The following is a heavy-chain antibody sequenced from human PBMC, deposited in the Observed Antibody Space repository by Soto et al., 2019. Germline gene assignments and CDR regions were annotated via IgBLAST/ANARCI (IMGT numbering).Heavy chain of an antibody. CDR1: GFTFSTYA. Sequence: GGSLRLSCAASGFTFSTYAMSWVRQAPGKGLEWVSTISGSGGSTYYADSVKGRFTISRDNSKNTLYLQMNSLRAEDTAVYYCAKDRQNENWFDPWGKGPLVTVSS. J-gene: IGHJ5*02. CDR3: AKDRQNENWFDP. CDR2: ISGSGGST. V-gene: IGHV3-23*01.